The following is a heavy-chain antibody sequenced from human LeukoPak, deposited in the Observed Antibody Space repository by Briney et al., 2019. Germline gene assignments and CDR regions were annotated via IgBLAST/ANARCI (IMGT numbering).Heavy chain of an antibody. CDR3: AKGLSIDYGDYVNAFDI. J-gene: IGHJ3*02. V-gene: IGHV3-9*01. Sequence: GGSLRLSCAASGFTFSSYAMHWVRQAPGKGLEWVSGISLNSGSRGYADSVKGRFTISRDNAKNSLFLQMNSLTTEDTALYYCAKGLSIDYGDYVNAFDIWGQGTMVTVSS. CDR2: ISLNSGSR. CDR1: GFTFSSYA. D-gene: IGHD4-17*01.